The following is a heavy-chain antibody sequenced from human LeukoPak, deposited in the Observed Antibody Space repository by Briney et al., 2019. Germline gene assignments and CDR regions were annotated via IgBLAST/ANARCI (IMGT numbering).Heavy chain of an antibody. V-gene: IGHV1-69*04. CDR1: GGTFSSYA. CDR2: IIPIFGIA. Sequence: SVKVSCKASGGTFSSYAVSWVRQAPGQGLEWMGRIIPIFGIANYAQKFQGRVTITADKSMSTAYMELSSLRSEDTAVYYCARDRDSSGYYELNWFDPWGQGTLVTVSS. J-gene: IGHJ5*02. D-gene: IGHD3-22*01. CDR3: ARDRDSSGYYELNWFDP.